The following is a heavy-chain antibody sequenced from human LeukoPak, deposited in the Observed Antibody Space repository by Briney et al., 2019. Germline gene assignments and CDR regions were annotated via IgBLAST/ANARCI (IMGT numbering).Heavy chain of an antibody. V-gene: IGHV3-21*06. CDR2: IGPTGSDR. CDR1: GLTFSTSG. CDR3: ATETNGRHYDY. D-gene: IGHD1-14*01. Sequence: TGGSLRLSCTASGLTFSTSGFNWVRQAPGKGLEWVASIGPTGSDRYHADSIKGRFTISKDNANNFLYLQMNSLRAEDTAVYYCATETNGRHYDYWGQGTLLTVSS. J-gene: IGHJ4*02.